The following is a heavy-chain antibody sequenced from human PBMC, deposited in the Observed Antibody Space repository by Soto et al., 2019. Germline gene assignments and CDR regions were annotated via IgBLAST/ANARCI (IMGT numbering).Heavy chain of an antibody. D-gene: IGHD1-1*01. CDR2: INHSGST. CDR1: GGSFSGCY. CDR3: ARVPLLGPSRLGRRRTEYYFDY. V-gene: IGHV4-34*01. J-gene: IGHJ4*02. Sequence: SETLSLTCAVYGGSFSGCYWSWIRQPPGKGLEWIGEINHSGSTNYNPSLKSRVTISVDTSKNQFSLKLSSVTAADTAVYYCARVPLLGPSRLGRRRTEYYFDYWGQGTLVTVSS.